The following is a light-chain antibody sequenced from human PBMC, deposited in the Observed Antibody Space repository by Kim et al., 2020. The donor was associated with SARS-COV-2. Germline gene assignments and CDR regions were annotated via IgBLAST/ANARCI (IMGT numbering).Light chain of an antibody. CDR2: EDN. Sequence: KTVTISCTRRSGSIASNYVQWYQQRPGSAPTTVIYEDNQRPSGVPDRFSGSIDSSSNSASLTISGLETEDEADYYCQSYDSSINWVFGGGTQLTVL. J-gene: IGLJ3*02. V-gene: IGLV6-57*03. CDR3: QSYDSSINWV. CDR1: SGSIASNY.